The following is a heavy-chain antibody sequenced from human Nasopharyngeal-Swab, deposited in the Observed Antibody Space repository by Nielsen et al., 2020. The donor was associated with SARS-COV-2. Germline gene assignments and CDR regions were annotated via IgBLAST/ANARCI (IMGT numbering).Heavy chain of an antibody. J-gene: IGHJ6*03. CDR1: GYSISSSYY. CDR3: AREFSSSYYYYYYMDV. V-gene: IGHV4-61*02. D-gene: IGHD6-6*01. Sequence: SETLSLTCAVSGYSISSSYYWSWIRQPAGKGLEWIGRIYTSGSTNYNPSLKSRVTISVDTSKNQFSLKLSSVTAADTAVYYCAREFSSSYYYYYYMDVWGKGTTVTVSS. CDR2: IYTSGST.